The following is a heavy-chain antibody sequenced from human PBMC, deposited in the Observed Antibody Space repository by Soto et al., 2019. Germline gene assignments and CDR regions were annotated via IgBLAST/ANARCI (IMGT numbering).Heavy chain of an antibody. J-gene: IGHJ4*02. CDR1: GFTFSSYA. V-gene: IGHV3-23*01. D-gene: IGHD3-16*02. CDR3: AKDPYEYIWGSYRHTFDY. CDR2: ISGSGGST. Sequence: GGSLRLSCAASGFTFSSYAMSWVRQAPGKGLEWVSAISGSGGSTYYADSVKGRFTISRDNSKSTLYLQMNSLRAEDTAVYYCAKDPYEYIWGSYRHTFDYWGQGTLVTVSS.